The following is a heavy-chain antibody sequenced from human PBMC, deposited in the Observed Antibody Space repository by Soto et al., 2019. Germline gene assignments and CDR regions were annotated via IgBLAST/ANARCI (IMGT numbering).Heavy chain of an antibody. CDR1: GGTFSSYA. D-gene: IGHD5-12*01. Sequence: QVQLVQSGAEVRQPASSVKVSCKTSGGTFSSYAISWVRLAPGQGLEWMGGIVPIVGTTTYAQKFQGRVTITADEATSTAYMQLSRLRSDDTAVYYCVRVVAIPGYPDHWGQGTLVTVSS. V-gene: IGHV1-69*12. J-gene: IGHJ4*02. CDR3: VRVVAIPGYPDH. CDR2: IVPIVGTT.